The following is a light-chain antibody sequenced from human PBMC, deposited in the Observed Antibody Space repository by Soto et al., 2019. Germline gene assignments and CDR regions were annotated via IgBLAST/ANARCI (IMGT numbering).Light chain of an antibody. Sequence: ELVLTQSPDTLSLSPGERATLSCRASQSVSSDFLVWYQQKPGQAPRLLIYGASSRATGIPDRFSGGGSGTDFILRISRLEPEDFAVYYCQHYDNSPPSVTFVPGTKVDIK. CDR1: QSVSSDF. J-gene: IGKJ3*01. CDR3: QHYDNSPPSVT. CDR2: GAS. V-gene: IGKV3-20*01.